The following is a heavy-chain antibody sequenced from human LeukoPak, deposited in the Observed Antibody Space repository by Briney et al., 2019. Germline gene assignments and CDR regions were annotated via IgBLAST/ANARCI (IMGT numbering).Heavy chain of an antibody. CDR2: ISYDGSNK. J-gene: IGHJ4*02. CDR1: GFTFSSYA. Sequence: PGRSLRLSCAASGFTFSSYAMHWVRQAPGKGLEWVAVISYDGSNKYYADSVKGRFTISRDNSKNTLYLQMNSLRAEDTAVYYCAREGGRVGSSQYYFDYWGQGTLVTVSS. CDR3: AREGGRVGSSQYYFDY. V-gene: IGHV3-30*04. D-gene: IGHD6-6*01.